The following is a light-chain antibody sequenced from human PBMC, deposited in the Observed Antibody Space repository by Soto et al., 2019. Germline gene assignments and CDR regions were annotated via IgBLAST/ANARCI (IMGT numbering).Light chain of an antibody. J-gene: IGKJ3*01. CDR1: QSVSSY. CDR2: DAS. CDR3: QQRSNWPRFT. V-gene: IGKV3-11*01. Sequence: EIVLTQSPATLSLSPGERATLSCRASQSVSSYLAWYQQKPGQAPRLLIYDASNRATGIPARFSGSVSGTDFTLTISRLEPEDFAVYYCQQRSNWPRFTFGPGTKVDIK.